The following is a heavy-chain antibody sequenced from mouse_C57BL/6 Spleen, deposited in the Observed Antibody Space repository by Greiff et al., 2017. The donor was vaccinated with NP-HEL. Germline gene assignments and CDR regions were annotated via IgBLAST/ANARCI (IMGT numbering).Heavy chain of an antibody. J-gene: IGHJ1*03. CDR3: ARLRDWYFDV. D-gene: IGHD1-1*01. CDR2: IYPGDGDT. V-gene: IGHV1-82*01. CDR1: GYAFSSSW. Sequence: QVQLKESGPELVKPGASVKISCKASGYAFSSSWMNWVKQRPGKGLEWIGRIYPGDGDTNYNGKFKGKATLTADKSSSTAYMQLSSLTSEDSAVYFCARLRDWYFDVWGTGTTVTVSS.